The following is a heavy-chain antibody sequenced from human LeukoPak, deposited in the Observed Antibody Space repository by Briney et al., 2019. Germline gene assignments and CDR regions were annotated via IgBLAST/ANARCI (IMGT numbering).Heavy chain of an antibody. CDR1: GFTFSSSS. CDR2: ISPSGTI. Sequence: GGSLRLSCAASGFTFSSSSMNWVRQAPGKGLEWVSFISPSGTIYYADSVKGRFTISRDNAKNSLYLQMNSLRAEDTAVYYCARLTDYWGQVTLVTVSS. J-gene: IGHJ4*02. V-gene: IGHV3-48*01. CDR3: ARLTDY.